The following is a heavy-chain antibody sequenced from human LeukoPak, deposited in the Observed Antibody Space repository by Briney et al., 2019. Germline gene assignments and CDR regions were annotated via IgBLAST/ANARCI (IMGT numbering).Heavy chain of an antibody. CDR3: ATLPGGVTTPNPS. V-gene: IGHV4-61*02. D-gene: IGHD4-17*01. J-gene: IGHJ5*02. Sequence: SETLSLTCTVSGDSISSGDYYWSWIRQPAGKGLEWIGRISSSGSTNYNPSLKSRVTISVDTSKNQFSLKLSSVTAADTAVYYCATLPGGVTTPNPSWGQGTLVTVSS. CDR2: ISSSGST. CDR1: GDSISSGDYY.